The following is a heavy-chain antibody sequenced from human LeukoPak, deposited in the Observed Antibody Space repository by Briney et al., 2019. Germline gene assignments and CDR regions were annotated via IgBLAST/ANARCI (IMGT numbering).Heavy chain of an antibody. CDR2: INSDGSST. Sequence: GGSLRLSCAASGFTFSSYWMHWVRQAPGKGLVWVSRINSDGSSTSYADSVKGRFTISRDNSTNTLYLQMNSLRAEDTAVYYCARENIVGATTAYYYYGMDVWGQGTTVTVSS. J-gene: IGHJ6*02. D-gene: IGHD1-26*01. CDR3: ARENIVGATTAYYYYGMDV. V-gene: IGHV3-74*01. CDR1: GFTFSSYW.